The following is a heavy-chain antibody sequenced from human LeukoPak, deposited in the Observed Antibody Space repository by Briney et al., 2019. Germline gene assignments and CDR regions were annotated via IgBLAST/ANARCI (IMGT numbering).Heavy chain of an antibody. Sequence: PGGSLRLSCAASGFTFSSFAMTWVRQAPGKGLEWVSSISAAGASMYYADSVKGRFTISRDNSKNTLSLQMDSLRAEDTAVYYYAKDHRTNTVVAASSHWGQGTLVTVSS. D-gene: IGHD2-15*01. CDR2: ISAAGASM. J-gene: IGHJ4*02. CDR3: AKDHRTNTVVAASSH. CDR1: GFTFSSFA. V-gene: IGHV3-23*01.